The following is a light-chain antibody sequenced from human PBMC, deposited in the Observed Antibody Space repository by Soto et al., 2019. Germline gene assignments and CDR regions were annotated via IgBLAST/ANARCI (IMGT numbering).Light chain of an antibody. CDR3: QQYSTWPPRYT. V-gene: IGKV3-15*01. J-gene: IGKJ2*01. Sequence: EIVMTQSPATLSVPPGGRATLSCRASQSVSSYLAWYQQRPGQPPRLLIYRVSTRATGIPARFSGSGSGTEFSLTISSLQSEDFAVYYCQQYSTWPPRYTFGQGTKLEI. CDR1: QSVSSY. CDR2: RVS.